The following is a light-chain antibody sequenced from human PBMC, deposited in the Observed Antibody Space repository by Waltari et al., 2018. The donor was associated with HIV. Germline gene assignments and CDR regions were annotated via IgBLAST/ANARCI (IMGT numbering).Light chain of an antibody. Sequence: EIVMTPSPATLSVSPGERATLACRDSQNFGRSLAWYQQKPGLAPRLLIYAASTRATGIPAKFSGSGSGTDFTITISSLQSEDFAIYYCQQYNNWPYTFGQGTKLEFK. CDR1: QNFGRS. CDR2: AAS. J-gene: IGKJ2*01. V-gene: IGKV3-15*01. CDR3: QQYNNWPYT.